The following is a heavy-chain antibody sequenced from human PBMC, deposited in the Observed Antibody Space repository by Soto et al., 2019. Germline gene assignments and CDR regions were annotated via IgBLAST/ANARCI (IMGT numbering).Heavy chain of an antibody. CDR1: VFSFSSYS. V-gene: IGHV3-21*01. J-gene: IGHJ4*02. CDR2: ISGSSSYI. CDR3: ARRALYNSSAYFDY. Sequence: GGSPRLSCAASVFSFSSYSINWVRQAPGKGLEWVSSISGSSSYIYYADSVKGRFTIPRDNAKNSLYLQRNSLRAEDTDEYYCARRALYNSSAYFDYWGQGTLVTVSS. D-gene: IGHD6-6*01.